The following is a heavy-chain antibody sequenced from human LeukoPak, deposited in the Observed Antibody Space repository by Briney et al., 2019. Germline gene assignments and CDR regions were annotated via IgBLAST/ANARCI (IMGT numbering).Heavy chain of an antibody. Sequence: SETLSLTCSVPGGSVSNGNYYWSWIRQPPGKGPEWIGYIYYTGSTTYNPSLKSRVTISVDASKNQFSLRLSSVTAADTAVYYCAREAAVGSGNYYYYGMDVWGQGTTVTVSS. J-gene: IGHJ6*02. D-gene: IGHD6-13*01. CDR1: GGSVSNGNYY. V-gene: IGHV4-61*01. CDR3: AREAAVGSGNYYYYGMDV. CDR2: IYYTGST.